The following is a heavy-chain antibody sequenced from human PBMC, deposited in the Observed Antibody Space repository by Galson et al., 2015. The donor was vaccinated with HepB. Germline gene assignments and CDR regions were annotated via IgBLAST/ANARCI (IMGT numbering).Heavy chain of an antibody. CDR1: GFTFSSYA. CDR3: ARDDYGDFGY. CDR2: ISYDGSNK. V-gene: IGHV3-30-3*01. J-gene: IGHJ4*02. D-gene: IGHD4-17*01. Sequence: SLRLSCAASGFTFSSYAMHWVRQAPGKGLEWVAVISYDGSNKYYADSVKGRFTISRDNSKNTLYLQMNSLRAEDTAVYYCARDDYGDFGYWGQGTLVTVSS.